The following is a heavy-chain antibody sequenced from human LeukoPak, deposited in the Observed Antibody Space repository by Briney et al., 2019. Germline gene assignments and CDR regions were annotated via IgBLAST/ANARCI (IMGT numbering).Heavy chain of an antibody. CDR1: GDSVSSNSAT. D-gene: IGHD7-27*01. CDR2: TYYRSKWLN. J-gene: IGHJ3*02. Sequence: SETLSLTCAISGDSVSSNSATWNWIRQSPSRCLEWLGRTYYRSKWLNDYAPSVKSLIIVNADTSKNQFSLQLKSVTPEDTSVYFCARDSALGLYVFDIWGQGTMVTVSS. V-gene: IGHV6-1*01. CDR3: ARDSALGLYVFDI.